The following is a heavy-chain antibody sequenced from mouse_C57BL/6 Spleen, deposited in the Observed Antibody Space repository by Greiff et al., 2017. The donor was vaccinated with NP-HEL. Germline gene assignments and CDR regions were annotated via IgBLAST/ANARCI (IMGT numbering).Heavy chain of an antibody. J-gene: IGHJ4*01. CDR3: ARSGSSPLAMDY. V-gene: IGHV1-4*01. D-gene: IGHD1-1*01. CDR2: INPSSGYT. CDR1: GYTFTSYT. Sequence: VKLQESGAELARPGASVKMSCKASGYTFTSYTMHWVKQRPGQGLEWIGYINPSSGYTKYNQKFKDKATLTADKSSSTAYMQLSSLTSEDSAVYYCARSGSSPLAMDYWGQGTSVTVSS.